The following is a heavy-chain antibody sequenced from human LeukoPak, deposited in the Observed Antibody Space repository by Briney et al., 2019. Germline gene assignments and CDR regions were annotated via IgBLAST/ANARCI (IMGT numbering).Heavy chain of an antibody. J-gene: IGHJ4*02. CDR1: GYTFTGYY. Sequence: ASVKVSCKASGYTFTGYYMHWVRQAPGQGLEWMGRINPNSGGTNYAQKFQGRVTMTRDTSISTAYMELSRLRSDDTAVYFCARAIWGSIAVAGTGYFDYWGQGTLVTVSS. D-gene: IGHD6-19*01. V-gene: IGHV1-2*06. CDR3: ARAIWGSIAVAGTGYFDY. CDR2: INPNSGGT.